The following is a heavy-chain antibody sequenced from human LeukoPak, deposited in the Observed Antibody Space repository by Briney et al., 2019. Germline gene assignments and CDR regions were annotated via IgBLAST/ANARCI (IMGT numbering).Heavy chain of an antibody. J-gene: IGHJ3*02. CDR1: GGSISNYY. CDR3: ARSRSGYSYDHAAFDI. Sequence: SETLSLTCTVSGGSISNYYWSWIRQPPGKGLEWIAYIDYRGSTTYKPSLKSRVTISVDTSRNQFSLKLSSVTAADTAVYYCARSRSGYSYDHAAFDIWGQGTMVTVSS. CDR2: IDYRGST. D-gene: IGHD5-18*01. V-gene: IGHV4-59*01.